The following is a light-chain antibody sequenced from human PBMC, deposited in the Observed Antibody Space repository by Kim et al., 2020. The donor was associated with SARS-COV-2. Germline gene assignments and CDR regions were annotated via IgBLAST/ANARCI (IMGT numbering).Light chain of an antibody. V-gene: IGKV1-5*01. J-gene: IGKJ2*03. CDR2: DAS. CDR3: QQYQSHSYS. CDR1: QSITRW. Sequence: SAGVGDRVTITCRASQSITRWLAWYQQKPEKTPKVLIYDASSLKSGVPSRFSGSGFGTEFALTISRVQPDDFATYYCQQYQSHSYSFGQGTKLEI.